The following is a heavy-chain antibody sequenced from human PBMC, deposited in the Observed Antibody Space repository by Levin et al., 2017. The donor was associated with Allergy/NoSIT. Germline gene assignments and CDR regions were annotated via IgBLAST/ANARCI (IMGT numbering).Heavy chain of an antibody. J-gene: IGHJ3*01. CDR1: EFTFSSYW. D-gene: IGHD5-24*01. V-gene: IGHV3-74*01. Sequence: GGSLRLSCTASEFTFSSYWMHWVRQSPGKGLVWVSRINSDGSETKYADFVKGRFIISRDNAENTLYLQMTSLTVEDTAVYYCAREQIQLRSTFFNLWGRGTMVSVSS. CDR2: INSDGSET. CDR3: AREQIQLRSTFFNL.